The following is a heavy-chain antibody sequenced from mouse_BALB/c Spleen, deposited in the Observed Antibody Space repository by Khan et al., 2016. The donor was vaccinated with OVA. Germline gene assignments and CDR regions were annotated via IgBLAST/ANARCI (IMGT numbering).Heavy chain of an antibody. J-gene: IGHJ4*01. V-gene: IGHV2-6-5*01. CDR2: IWGDGTT. CDR3: AKLLWSHYYALDY. Sequence: QVQLKQSGPGLVAPSQSLSITCTVSGFSLTDYGVSWIRQPPGKGLEWLGLIWGDGTTYYNSVLNSRLSISKDNSKSQVFLKMNSLQTDDTAMYXCAKLLWSHYYALDYWGQGASVTVSS. CDR1: GFSLTDYG. D-gene: IGHD1-1*02.